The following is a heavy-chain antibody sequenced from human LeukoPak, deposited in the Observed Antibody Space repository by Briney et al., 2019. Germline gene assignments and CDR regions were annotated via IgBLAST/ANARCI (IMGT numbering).Heavy chain of an antibody. CDR2: ISAYSGNT. Sequence: GASVKVSCKASGYTFTSYGISWVRQAPGQGLEWMGWISAYSGNTTYAQKLQGRVTMTTDTSTSTAYMELRSLRSDDTAVYYCARDRRITMIVVVATPILGAYNWFDPWGQGTLVTVSS. CDR3: ARDRRITMIVVVATPILGAYNWFDP. CDR1: GYTFTSYG. V-gene: IGHV1-18*01. J-gene: IGHJ5*02. D-gene: IGHD3-22*01.